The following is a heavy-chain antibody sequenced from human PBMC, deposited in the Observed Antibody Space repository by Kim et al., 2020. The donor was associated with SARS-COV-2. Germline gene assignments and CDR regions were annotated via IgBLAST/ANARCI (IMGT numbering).Heavy chain of an antibody. CDR2: LDPDGRTS. CDR3: TRGGYTGQYYLWDM. J-gene: IGHJ3*02. CDR1: GCTFSSYW. D-gene: IGHD5-12*01. Sequence: GGSLRLSCGASGCTFSSYWMHWVRQVPGEGLVWVSRLDPDGRTSDYADSVKGRFTISRDNAKNTVYLQMNSLRAEDTAIYYCTRGGYTGQYYLWDMWGQGTMVTVSS. V-gene: IGHV3-74*01.